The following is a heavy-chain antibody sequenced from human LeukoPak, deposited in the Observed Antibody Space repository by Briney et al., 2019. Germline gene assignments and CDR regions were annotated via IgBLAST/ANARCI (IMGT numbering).Heavy chain of an antibody. CDR2: INPNSGGT. CDR1: GYTFTGYY. CDR3: ARDGLLWFGELLYLDY. J-gene: IGHJ4*02. D-gene: IGHD3-10*01. V-gene: IGHV1-2*02. Sequence: GASVKVSCKASGYTFTGYYMHWVRQAPGQGLGWMGWINPNSGGTNYAQKFQGRVTMTKDTSISTAYMELSRLRSDDTAVYYCARDGLLWFGELLYLDYWGQGTLVTVSS.